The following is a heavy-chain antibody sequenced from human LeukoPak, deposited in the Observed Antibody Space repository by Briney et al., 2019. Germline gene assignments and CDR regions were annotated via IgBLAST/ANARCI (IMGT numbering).Heavy chain of an antibody. CDR1: GGSMSSGSYY. CDR2: IYTSGST. V-gene: IGHV4-61*02. J-gene: IGHJ4*02. Sequence: SQTLSLTCTVSGGSMSSGSYYWNWIRQPAGKGLKWIGRIYTSGSTNYNPSLKSRVTISLDASKKQFSLKLTSVTAADSAVYYCARGNPLDYWGQGTLVTVSS. CDR3: ARGNPLDY. D-gene: IGHD1-14*01.